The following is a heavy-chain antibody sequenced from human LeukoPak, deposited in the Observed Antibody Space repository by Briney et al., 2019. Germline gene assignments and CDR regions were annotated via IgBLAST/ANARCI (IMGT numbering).Heavy chain of an antibody. CDR1: GFTVSSNY. CDR2: IYSGGST. D-gene: IGHD3-10*01. CDR3: ARVGYYGSGSPYAFDI. V-gene: IGHV3-53*01. J-gene: IGHJ3*02. Sequence: GGSLRLSCAASGFTVSSNYMSWVRQAPGKGLEWVSLIYSGGSTYYADSVKGRFTISRDNSKNTLYLQMNSLRAEDTAVYFCARVGYYGSGSPYAFDIWGQGTMVTVSS.